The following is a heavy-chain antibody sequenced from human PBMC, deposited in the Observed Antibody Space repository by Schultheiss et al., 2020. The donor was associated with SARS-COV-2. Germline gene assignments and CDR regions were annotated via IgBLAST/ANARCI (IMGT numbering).Heavy chain of an antibody. CDR3: ASAIYSSTADY. V-gene: IGHV3-30*03. Sequence: GGSLRLSCAASGFTFSSYGMHWVRQAPGKGLEWVAVISYDGSNKYYADSVKGRFTISRDNAKNSLYLHMSSLRDEDTAVYYCASAIYSSTADYWGQGTLVTVSS. J-gene: IGHJ4*02. D-gene: IGHD6-13*01. CDR1: GFTFSSYG. CDR2: ISYDGSNK.